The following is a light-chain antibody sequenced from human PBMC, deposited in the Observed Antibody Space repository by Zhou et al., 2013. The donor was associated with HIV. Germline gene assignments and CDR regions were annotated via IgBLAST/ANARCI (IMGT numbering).Light chain of an antibody. Sequence: DIQMTQSPSSLSASVGDRVTITCRASQGIGYSLAWYQQKPGKAPKLLIYTASILLSGVPSRFSGMGSGTDFSLTISSLQPEDVATYYCQKYNSAPWTFGQGTKVEIK. J-gene: IGKJ1*01. CDR1: QGIGYS. CDR2: TAS. V-gene: IGKV1-27*01. CDR3: QKYNSAPWT.